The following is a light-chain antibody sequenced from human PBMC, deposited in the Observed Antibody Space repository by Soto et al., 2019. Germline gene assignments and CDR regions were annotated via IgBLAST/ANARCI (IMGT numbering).Light chain of an antibody. CDR3: QQRSNWPT. Sequence: EIVLTQSPATLSLSPGERATLSCRASQSVSSYLACYQQKPGQAPRILIYDASNRATGIPARFSGSGSGTDFPLTISSLEPEDFAVYYCQQRSNWPTFGPGTKVDIK. CDR1: QSVSSY. J-gene: IGKJ3*01. V-gene: IGKV3-11*01. CDR2: DAS.